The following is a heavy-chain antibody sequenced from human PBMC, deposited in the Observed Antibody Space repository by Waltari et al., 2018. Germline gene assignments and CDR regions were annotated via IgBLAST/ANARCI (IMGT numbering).Heavy chain of an antibody. V-gene: IGHV1-69*04. CDR1: GGTFSSYA. Sequence: QVQLVQSGAEVKKPGSSVKVSCKASGGTFSSYAISWVRQAPGQGLEWMGRIIPFLGIANDAEKLQGRVTITADKSTSTAYMELSSLRSEDTAVYYCARAPERAAKVDWFDPWGQGTLVTVSS. J-gene: IGHJ5*02. CDR3: ARAPERAAKVDWFDP. D-gene: IGHD2-15*01. CDR2: IIPFLGIA.